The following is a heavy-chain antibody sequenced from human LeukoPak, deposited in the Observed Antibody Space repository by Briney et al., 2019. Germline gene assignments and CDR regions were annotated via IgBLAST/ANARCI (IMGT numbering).Heavy chain of an antibody. CDR1: GDSISSGF. V-gene: IGHV4-59*01. CDR2: IYYSGST. J-gene: IGHJ4*02. Sequence: PSETLSLTCTVSGDSISSGFWSWIRQPPGKGLEWIGYIYYSGSTSYNPSLKSRVTISVDTSKNHFSLKLSSVTAADTAVYYCARILVVATDYFDYWAQGALVTVSS. D-gene: IGHD1-26*01. CDR3: ARILVVATDYFDY.